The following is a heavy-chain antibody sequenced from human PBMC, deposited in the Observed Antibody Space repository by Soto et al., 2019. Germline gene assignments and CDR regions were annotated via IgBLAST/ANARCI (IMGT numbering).Heavy chain of an antibody. J-gene: IGHJ3*02. V-gene: IGHV3-48*02. CDR1: GFTFTEYG. CDR2: ITRTSSTT. Sequence: PGGSLRLSCATSGFTFTEYGMNWVRQAPGKGLEWVSKITRTSSTTHYADSMKGRFTISRDNAKNSLYLQMNSLRDEGTAMYYCARAFGGTYYTAFDIWGQGTMVTVSS. CDR3: ARAFGGTYYTAFDI. D-gene: IGHD1-26*01.